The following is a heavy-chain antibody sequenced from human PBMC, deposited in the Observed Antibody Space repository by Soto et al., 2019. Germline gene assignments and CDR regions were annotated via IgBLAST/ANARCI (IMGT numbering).Heavy chain of an antibody. CDR1: GGSISSYY. V-gene: IGHV4-59*12. D-gene: IGHD2-15*01. J-gene: IGHJ5*02. CDR2: IYYSGST. CDR3: AREWSATRVGFDP. Sequence: QVQLQESGPGLVKPSETLSLTCTVSGGSISSYYWSWIRQPPGKGLEWIGYIYYSGSTYYNPSLKSRVTISVDTSKNQFSLKLSSVTAADTAVYYCAREWSATRVGFDPWGQGTLVTVSS.